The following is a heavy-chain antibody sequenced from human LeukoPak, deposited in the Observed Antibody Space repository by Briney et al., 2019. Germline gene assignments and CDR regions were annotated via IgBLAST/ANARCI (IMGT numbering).Heavy chain of an antibody. V-gene: IGHV3-30*09. CDR3: ARARGSDAFDI. J-gene: IGHJ3*02. D-gene: IGHD3-10*01. CDR2: ISYDGSNK. Sequence: GGSLRLSCAASGFTFSGYAMHWVRQAPGKGLEWVAVISYDGSNKYYADSVKGRFAISRDNPKNTLYLQMNSLRAEDTAVYYCARARGSDAFDIWGQGIMVTVSS. CDR1: GFTFSGYA.